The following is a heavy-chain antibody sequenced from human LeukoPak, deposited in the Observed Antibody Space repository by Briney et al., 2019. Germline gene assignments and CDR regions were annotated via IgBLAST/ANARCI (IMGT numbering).Heavy chain of an antibody. Sequence: GGSLRLSCAASGFTFSSYAMSWVRQAPGKGLEWVSAISGSGGSTYYADSVKGRFTISRDNSRNTLYLQMNSLRAEDTAVYYCAKDRGTVTTYNWFDPWGQGTLVTVSS. D-gene: IGHD4-17*01. CDR1: GFTFSSYA. CDR2: ISGSGGST. J-gene: IGHJ5*02. CDR3: AKDRGTVTTYNWFDP. V-gene: IGHV3-23*01.